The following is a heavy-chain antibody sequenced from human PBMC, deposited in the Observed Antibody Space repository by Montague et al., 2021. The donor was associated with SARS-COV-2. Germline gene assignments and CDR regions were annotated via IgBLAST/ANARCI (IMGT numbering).Heavy chain of an antibody. CDR3: VRDHPHGGRRGGCDI. V-gene: IGHV4-59*01. D-gene: IGHD4-23*01. J-gene: IGHJ6*02. CDR1: GGSITGYY. CDR2: IYDGGAV. Sequence: SETLSLTCTVSGGSITGYYWSWLRRSPGKGLEWIAYIYDGGAVNYNPSLGSRVTISTDTSKNQLSLKVNSVTAADTAVYYCVRDHPHGGRRGGCDIWGQGTAVTVSS.